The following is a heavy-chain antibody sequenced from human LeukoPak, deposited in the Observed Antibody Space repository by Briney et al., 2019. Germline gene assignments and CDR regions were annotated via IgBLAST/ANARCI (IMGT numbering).Heavy chain of an antibody. CDR3: ASIYGGNYYFDY. Sequence: ASVKVSCKASGYTFTGYYMHWVRQAPGQGLEWMGWINPNSGGTNYAQKFQGRVTMTRDTSISTAYMELSRLRPDDTAVYYCASIYGGNYYFDYWGQGTLVTVSS. CDR2: INPNSGGT. V-gene: IGHV1-2*02. J-gene: IGHJ4*02. CDR1: GYTFTGYY. D-gene: IGHD4-23*01.